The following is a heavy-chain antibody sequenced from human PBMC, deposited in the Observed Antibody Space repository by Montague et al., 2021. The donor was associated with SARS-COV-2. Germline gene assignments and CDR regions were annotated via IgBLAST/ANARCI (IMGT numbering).Heavy chain of an antibody. CDR2: IYWDDDK. Sequence: PALVKPTQTLTPTCTFSGFSLSTSGVGVGWIRQPPGKALEWLALIYWDDDKRYSPSLKSRLTITKDTSKNQVVLTMTNVDPVDTATYYCAHSRITMVRGVINYYGMDVWGQGTTVTVSS. J-gene: IGHJ6*02. CDR3: AHSRITMVRGVINYYGMDV. CDR1: GFSLSTSGVG. D-gene: IGHD3-10*01. V-gene: IGHV2-5*02.